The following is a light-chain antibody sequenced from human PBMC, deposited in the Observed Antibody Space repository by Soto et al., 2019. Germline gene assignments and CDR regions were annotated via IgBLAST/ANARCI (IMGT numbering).Light chain of an antibody. J-gene: IGLJ2*01. CDR3: SAYAGFNDIL. V-gene: IGLV2-8*01. CDR2: ESS. Sequence: SWFQQYPGKAPRLIIYESSERPSGVPDRFSGSKSGNTASLTVSGLQADDDATYFFSAYAGFNDILFGGGTRLTVL.